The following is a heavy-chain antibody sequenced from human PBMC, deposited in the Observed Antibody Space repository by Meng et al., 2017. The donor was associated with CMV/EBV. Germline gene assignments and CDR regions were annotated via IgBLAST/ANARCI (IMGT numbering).Heavy chain of an antibody. Sequence: SETLSLTCTVSGGSISSYYWSWIRQPPGKGLEWIGYIYYSGSTNYNPSLKSRVTISVDKSKNQFSLKLSSVTAADTAVYYCARSLVVVPAVQTYYYYYGMDVWGQGTTVTVSS. CDR2: IYYSGST. J-gene: IGHJ6*02. D-gene: IGHD2-2*01. V-gene: IGHV4-59*01. CDR3: ARSLVVVPAVQTYYYYYGMDV. CDR1: GGSISSYY.